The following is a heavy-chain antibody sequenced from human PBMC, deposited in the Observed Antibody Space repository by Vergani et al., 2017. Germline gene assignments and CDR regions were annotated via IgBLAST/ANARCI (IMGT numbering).Heavy chain of an antibody. V-gene: IGHV3-23*01. D-gene: IGHD3-9*01. J-gene: IGHJ6*02. CDR3: ARAGXLRYFDWLVGGMDV. CDR1: GFTFSACP. CDR2: ISARYPST. Sequence: EVQLLQSGGGVIQPGGSVRLSCAASGFTFSACPMTWVRQAPGKGLEWVSAISARYPSTYYADSVKGRFTISRDNSKNSLYLQMNSLRAEDTAVYYCARAGXLRYFDWLVGGMDVWGQGTTVTVSS.